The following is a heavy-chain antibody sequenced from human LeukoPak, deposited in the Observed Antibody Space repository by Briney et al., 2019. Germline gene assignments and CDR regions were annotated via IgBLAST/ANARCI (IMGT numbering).Heavy chain of an antibody. CDR2: IKQDGSEK. CDR3: ARETRVGILWFGVSTHDAFDI. V-gene: IGHV3-7*01. Sequence: GGSLRLSCAASGFTFSSYWMSWVRQAPGKGLEWVANIKQDGSEKYYVDSVKGRFTISRDNAKNSLYLQMNSLRAEDTAVYYCARETRVGILWFGVSTHDAFDIWGQGTMVTVSS. D-gene: IGHD3-10*01. J-gene: IGHJ3*02. CDR1: GFTFSSYW.